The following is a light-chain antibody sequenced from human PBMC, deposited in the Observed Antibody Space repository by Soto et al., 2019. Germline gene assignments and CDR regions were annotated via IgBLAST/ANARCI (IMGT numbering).Light chain of an antibody. Sequence: FVFTQSPITRSLPAGERATLSCRSSQSVSSSYLAWYQQKPGQAPRLLIYGASSRATGIPDRFSGSGSGTDFTLTISRLAPEDFAVYYCQQYGSSPWTFGQGSKVDIK. CDR2: GAS. CDR3: QQYGSSPWT. CDR1: QSVSSSY. V-gene: IGKV3-20*01. J-gene: IGKJ1*01.